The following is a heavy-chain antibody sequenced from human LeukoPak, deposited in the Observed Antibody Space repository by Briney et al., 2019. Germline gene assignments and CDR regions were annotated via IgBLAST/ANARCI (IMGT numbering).Heavy chain of an antibody. CDR2: IYYSGST. Sequence: SETLSLTCAVSGGSISGSIHYWAWIRQPPGKGLGWIGSIYYSGSTYYNPSIKSRVTISLYLSEGQFSLNLNSVTAADTAVYYCARYGLLGISEINGFDNWGQGTMVTVSS. J-gene: IGHJ3*02. CDR3: ARYGLLGISEINGFDN. D-gene: IGHD2-15*01. V-gene: IGHV4-39*07. CDR1: GGSISGSIHY.